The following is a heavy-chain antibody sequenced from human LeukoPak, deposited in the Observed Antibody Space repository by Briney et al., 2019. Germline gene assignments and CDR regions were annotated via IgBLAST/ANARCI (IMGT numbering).Heavy chain of an antibody. CDR1: GYTFTGYY. V-gene: IGHV1-2*02. CDR3: ARDLPIYDSSGYYYYYYYGMDV. D-gene: IGHD3-22*01. J-gene: IGHJ6*02. CDR2: INPNSGGT. Sequence: GASVKVSCKASGYTFTGYYMHWVRQAPGQGLEWMGWINPNSGGTNYAQKFQGRVTMTRDTSISTAYMELSRLRSDDTAVYYCARDLPIYDSSGYYYYYYYGMDVWGQGTTVTVSS.